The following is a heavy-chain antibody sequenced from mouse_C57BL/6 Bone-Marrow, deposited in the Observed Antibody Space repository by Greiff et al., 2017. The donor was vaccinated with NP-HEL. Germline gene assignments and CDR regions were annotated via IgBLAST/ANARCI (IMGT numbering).Heavy chain of an antibody. D-gene: IGHD2-3*01. Sequence: EVKLMESGGGLVQPGGSLKLSCAASGFTFSDYYMYWVRQTPEKRLEWVAYISNGGGSTYYPDTVKGRFTISRDNAKNTLYLQMSRLKSEDTAMYYCARQNGGWLLRAMDYWGQGTSVTVSS. CDR2: ISNGGGST. CDR3: ARQNGGWLLRAMDY. CDR1: GFTFSDYY. J-gene: IGHJ4*01. V-gene: IGHV5-12*01.